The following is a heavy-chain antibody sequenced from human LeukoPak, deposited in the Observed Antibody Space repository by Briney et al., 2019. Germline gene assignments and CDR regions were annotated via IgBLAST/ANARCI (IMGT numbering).Heavy chain of an antibody. D-gene: IGHD3-22*01. J-gene: IGHJ4*02. CDR2: ISWNSGSI. CDR3: AKAQNYDSSGSPDY. CDR1: GFTFDDYA. Sequence: PGGSLRLSCAASGFTFDDYAMHWVRQAPGKGLEWVSGISWNSGSIGYADSVKGRFTISRDNAKNSLYLQMSSLRAEDTALYYCAKAQNYDSSGSPDYWGQGTLVTVSS. V-gene: IGHV3-9*01.